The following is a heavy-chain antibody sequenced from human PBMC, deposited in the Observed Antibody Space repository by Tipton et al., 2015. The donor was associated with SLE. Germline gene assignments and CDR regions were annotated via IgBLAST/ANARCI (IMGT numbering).Heavy chain of an antibody. Sequence: TLSLTCTVSGDSISSSSYYWGWIRQPPGKGLEWIGSIYYSGRTYYNPSLKSRVTISGDTSKNQFSLKLSSVTAADTAVYYCARERSDYGDYLFDSWGQGVLVTVSS. V-gene: IGHV4-39*07. J-gene: IGHJ4*02. CDR3: ARERSDYGDYLFDS. CDR2: IYYSGRT. CDR1: GDSISSSSYY. D-gene: IGHD4-17*01.